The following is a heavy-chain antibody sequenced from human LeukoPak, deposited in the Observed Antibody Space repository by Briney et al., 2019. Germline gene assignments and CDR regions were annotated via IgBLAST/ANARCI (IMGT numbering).Heavy chain of an antibody. D-gene: IGHD2-15*01. Sequence: SETLSLTCTVSGGSISSYYWSWIRQPPGKGLEWIGYIYYSGSTNYNPSLKSRVTISVDTSKNQFSLKLSSVTAADTAVYYCARDGCSAGSYYSWENWFDPWGQGTLVTVSS. CDR2: IYYSGST. CDR3: ARDGCSAGSYYSWENWFDP. V-gene: IGHV4-59*12. CDR1: GGSISSYY. J-gene: IGHJ5*02.